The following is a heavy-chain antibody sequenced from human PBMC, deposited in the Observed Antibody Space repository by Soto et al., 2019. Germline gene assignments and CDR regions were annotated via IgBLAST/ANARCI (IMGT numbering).Heavy chain of an antibody. CDR2: ISYDGSNK. CDR3: ARVMAGATFDY. D-gene: IGHD1-26*01. Sequence: QVQLVESGGGVVQPGRSLRLSCAASGFTFSSYAMHWVRQAPGKGLEWVAVISYDGSNKYYADSVKGRFTISRDNSKNTLYLQMNSLRAEDTAVYYCARVMAGATFDYWGQGTLVTVSS. V-gene: IGHV3-30-3*01. J-gene: IGHJ4*02. CDR1: GFTFSSYA.